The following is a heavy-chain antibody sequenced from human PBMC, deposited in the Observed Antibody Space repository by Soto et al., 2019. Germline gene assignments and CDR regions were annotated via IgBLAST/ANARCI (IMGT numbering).Heavy chain of an antibody. CDR3: AKGWYSGSYIDYFDY. Sequence: GGSLRLSCAASGFTFSSYAMSWVRQAPGKGLEWVSAISGSGGSTYYADSVKGRFTISRDNSKNTLYLQMNSLRAEDTAVYYCAKGWYSGSYIDYFDYWGQGTLVTVSS. J-gene: IGHJ4*02. CDR1: GFTFSSYA. V-gene: IGHV3-23*01. D-gene: IGHD1-26*01. CDR2: ISGSGGST.